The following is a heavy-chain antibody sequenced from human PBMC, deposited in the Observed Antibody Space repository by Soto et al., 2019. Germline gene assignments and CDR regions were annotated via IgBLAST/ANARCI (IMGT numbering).Heavy chain of an antibody. CDR2: ISHNGENT. D-gene: IGHD3-22*01. CDR3: AKDPLPGYDTGWTYFGT. V-gene: IGHV3-23*01. J-gene: IGHJ4*02. Sequence: GGSLRLSCAASGFSFRSHAMSWVRQAPGKGLEWVSGISHNGENTYYADSVKGRFAISRDNAKDTLHLQMNSLRAEDTAMYYCAKDPLPGYDTGWTYFGTWGQEVLVTVSS. CDR1: GFSFRSHA.